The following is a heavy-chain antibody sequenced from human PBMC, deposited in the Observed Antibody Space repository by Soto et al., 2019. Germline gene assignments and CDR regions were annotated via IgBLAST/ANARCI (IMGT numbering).Heavy chain of an antibody. Sequence: EVQLLESGGGLVQPGGSLRLSCAASGFTFSSYAMSWVRQAPGKGLEWVSAISGSGGSTYYADPVKGRFTISRDNSKNTLYLQMNSLRAEDTAVYYCAKGRDIVATVGGWFDPWGQGTLVTVSS. CDR2: ISGSGGST. CDR1: GFTFSSYA. J-gene: IGHJ5*02. D-gene: IGHD5-12*01. V-gene: IGHV3-23*01. CDR3: AKGRDIVATVGGWFDP.